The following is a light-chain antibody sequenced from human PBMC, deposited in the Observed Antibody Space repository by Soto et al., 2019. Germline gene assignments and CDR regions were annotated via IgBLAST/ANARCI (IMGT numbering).Light chain of an antibody. CDR1: QDISNY. J-gene: IGKJ3*01. V-gene: IGKV1-33*01. CDR2: DAS. CDR3: QQYDNLPPLFT. Sequence: DIQMTQSPSSLSASVGDRVTITCQASQDISNYLNWYQQKPGKAPKLLIYDASNLETGVPSRFSGSGSGRDFTFTISSLQPEEIATYYCQQYDNLPPLFTFGPGTKVDIK.